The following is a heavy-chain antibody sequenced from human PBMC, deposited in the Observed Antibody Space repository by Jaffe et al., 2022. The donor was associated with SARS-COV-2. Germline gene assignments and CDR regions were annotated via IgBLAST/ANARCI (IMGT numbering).Heavy chain of an antibody. CDR1: GGSISSGSYY. J-gene: IGHJ4*02. CDR2: IYTSGST. V-gene: IGHV4-61*02. D-gene: IGHD2-15*01. CDR3: ARDLLGGEAR. Sequence: QVQLQESGPGLVKPSQTLSLTCTVSGGSISSGSYYWSWIRQPAGKGLEWIGRIYTSGSTNYNPSLKSRVTISVDTSKNQFSLKLSSVTAADTAVYYCARDLLGGEARWGQGTLVTVSS.